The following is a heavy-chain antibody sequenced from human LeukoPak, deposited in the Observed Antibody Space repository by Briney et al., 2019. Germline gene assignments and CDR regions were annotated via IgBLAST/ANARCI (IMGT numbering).Heavy chain of an antibody. Sequence: GGSLRLSCAVSGFTFSIYSMIWVRQAPGKGLEWVSAISDSGDRTFYTDSVKGRFTISRDNAKNSLYLQMNSLRAEDTAVYYCAREAWSAGGNSVSGEGPDYWGQGTLVTVSS. J-gene: IGHJ4*02. D-gene: IGHD4-23*01. V-gene: IGHV3-23*01. CDR3: AREAWSAGGNSVSGEGPDY. CDR1: GFTFSIYS. CDR2: ISDSGDRT.